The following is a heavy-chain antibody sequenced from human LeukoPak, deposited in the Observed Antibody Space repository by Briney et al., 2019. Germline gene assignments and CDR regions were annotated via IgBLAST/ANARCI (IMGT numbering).Heavy chain of an antibody. CDR3: ARADPFFDSCGYHYAFEI. CDR2: INPNSGGT. V-gene: IGHV1-2*02. D-gene: IGHD3-22*01. CDR1: GYTFTGYY. J-gene: IGHJ3*02. Sequence: RASVKASCKASGYTFTGYYMQWVRQAPGQGLEWMGWINPNSGGTNYAQKFQGRVTMTRDTSISTAYMELSRLRSDDTAVYYCARADPFFDSCGYHYAFEIWGQGTMVTVSS.